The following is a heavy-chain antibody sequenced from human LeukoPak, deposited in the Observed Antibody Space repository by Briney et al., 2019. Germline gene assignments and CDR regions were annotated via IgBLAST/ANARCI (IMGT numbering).Heavy chain of an antibody. Sequence: ASVKVSCKASGYTFTGYYMHWVRQAPGQGLEWMGWINPNSGGTNYAQKFQGRVTMTRDTSIGTAYMELSRLRSDDTAVYYCARDRPYYYDSSGYSLGYWGQGTLVTVSS. V-gene: IGHV1-2*02. CDR3: ARDRPYYYDSSGYSLGY. J-gene: IGHJ4*02. CDR2: INPNSGGT. D-gene: IGHD3-22*01. CDR1: GYTFTGYY.